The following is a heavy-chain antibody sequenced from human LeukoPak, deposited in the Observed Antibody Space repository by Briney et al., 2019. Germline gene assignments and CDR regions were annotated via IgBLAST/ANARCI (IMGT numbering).Heavy chain of an antibody. J-gene: IGHJ5*02. CDR2: IFHSGST. Sequence: SETLSLTCSASGYSISSGFYWGWIRQPPGKGLEWIGSIFHSGSTYYNPSLKSRVTISVDTSKNQFSLKLSSVTAADTAVYYCARDPRGSAADSNWFDPWGQGTLVTVSS. CDR1: GYSISSGFY. CDR3: ARDPRGSAADSNWFDP. D-gene: IGHD6-13*01. V-gene: IGHV4-38-2*02.